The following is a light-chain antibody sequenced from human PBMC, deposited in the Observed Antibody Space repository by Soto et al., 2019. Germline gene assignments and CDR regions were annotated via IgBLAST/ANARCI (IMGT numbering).Light chain of an antibody. J-gene: IGKJ1*01. CDR1: QSVYSS. V-gene: IGKV3-15*01. CDR3: QQYNNWPPWT. Sequence: ETVMTQSPPTLSVSPGERATLSCRASQSVYSSLAWYQQKPGQAPRLLIYGASTRATGIPARFSGSGSGTEFTLTISRLQSEDFAVYYCQQYNNWPPWTFGQGTKVDIK. CDR2: GAS.